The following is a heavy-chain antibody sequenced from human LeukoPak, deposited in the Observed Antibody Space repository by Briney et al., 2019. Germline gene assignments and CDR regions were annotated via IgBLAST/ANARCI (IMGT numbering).Heavy chain of an antibody. CDR1: GFTVNSNY. V-gene: IGHV3-53*01. Sequence: GGSLRLSCAASGFTVNSNYMSWVRQAPGKGLEWVSVLYSAGSTYYAASVKGRFTISRDNSKNTLYLQMNSLRAEDTARYYCAKPLRPYSSSSLYFFDYWGQGTLVTVSS. D-gene: IGHD6-6*01. CDR3: AKPLRPYSSSSLYFFDY. CDR2: LYSAGST. J-gene: IGHJ4*02.